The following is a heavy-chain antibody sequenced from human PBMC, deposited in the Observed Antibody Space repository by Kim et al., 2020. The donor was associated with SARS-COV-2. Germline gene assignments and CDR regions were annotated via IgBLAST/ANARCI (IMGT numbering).Heavy chain of an antibody. CDR3: ASGPWDGRNY. Sequence: SETLSLTCTVSDGSISRYFWHWIRQSPGRGLEWIGYIYYSGSTYYNPSLESRVTMSIDTSKNQFSPSLRSVTAADTAVYYCASGPWDGRNYWGQGTLVSVSS. D-gene: IGHD1-26*01. V-gene: IGHV4-59*01. CDR1: DGSISRYF. J-gene: IGHJ4*02. CDR2: IYYSGST.